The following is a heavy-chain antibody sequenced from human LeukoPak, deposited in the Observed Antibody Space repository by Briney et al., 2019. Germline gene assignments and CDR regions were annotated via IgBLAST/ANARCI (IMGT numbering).Heavy chain of an antibody. CDR2: IQYDGSNK. Sequence: PGGSLRLSCAASEFTFSSYGMHWVRQAPGKGPEWVAFIQYDGSNKNYADFVKGRFTISRDNSKKTLYLQMDSLRTEDTAMYYCAKDQCSSASLLSCRYFDYWGQGALVTVSS. J-gene: IGHJ4*02. D-gene: IGHD2-2*01. V-gene: IGHV3-30*02. CDR3: AKDQCSSASLLSCRYFDY. CDR1: EFTFSSYG.